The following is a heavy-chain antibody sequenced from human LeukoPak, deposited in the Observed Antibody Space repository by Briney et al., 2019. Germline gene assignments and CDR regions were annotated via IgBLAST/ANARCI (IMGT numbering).Heavy chain of an antibody. V-gene: IGHV4-39*07. CDR3: ASARNRDAFDI. J-gene: IGHJ3*02. CDR1: GGSISSSSYY. CDR2: IYYSGST. Sequence: PSETLSLTCTVSGGSISSSSYYWGWIRQPRGKGLEWIGSIYYSGSTYYNPSLKSRVTISVDTSKNQFSLKLSSVSAADTAVYYCASARNRDAFDIWGQGTMVTVSS.